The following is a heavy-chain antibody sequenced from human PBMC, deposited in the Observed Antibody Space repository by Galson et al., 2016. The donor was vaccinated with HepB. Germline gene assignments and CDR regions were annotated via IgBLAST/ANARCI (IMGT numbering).Heavy chain of an antibody. Sequence: QSGAEVKKPGASVKVSCKASGYTFTTYHMHWVRQAPGQGLEWMGIVNPNGGITSYAQKFQGRVTVTRDTSTSTFYMELSSLRSEDTAVYYCARDPTPIGTTNKSFFFDYWGQGTLVTVSS. D-gene: IGHD1-1*01. CDR3: ARDPTPIGTTNKSFFFDY. CDR2: VNPNGGIT. J-gene: IGHJ4*02. CDR1: GYTFTTYH. V-gene: IGHV1-46*01.